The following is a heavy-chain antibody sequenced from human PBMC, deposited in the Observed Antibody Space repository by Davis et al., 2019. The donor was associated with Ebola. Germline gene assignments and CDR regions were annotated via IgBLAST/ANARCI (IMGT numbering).Heavy chain of an antibody. J-gene: IGHJ4*02. CDR3: ARGLHYYDSSGLQFDY. Sequence: GESLKISCAASGFTFSSYAMHWVRQAPGKGLEWVAVISYDGSNKYYADSVKGRFTISRDNSKNTLYLQMNSLRAEDTAVYYCARGLHYYDSSGLQFDYWGQGTLVTVSS. CDR1: GFTFSSYA. CDR2: ISYDGSNK. V-gene: IGHV3-30-3*01. D-gene: IGHD3-22*01.